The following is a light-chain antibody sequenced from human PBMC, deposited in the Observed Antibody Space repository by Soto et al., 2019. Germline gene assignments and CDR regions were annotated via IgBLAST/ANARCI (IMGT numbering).Light chain of an antibody. Sequence: DIRMTQSPSTLSASIGDRVTITFLASQSIDKWLAWHQQKPGKAPKLLIYDASSLQSGVPPRFSGSGSGTEFTLTIRSLQPDDIATYYCQQYSSYSAWTFGEGTKVDIK. CDR1: QSIDKW. CDR2: DAS. CDR3: QQYSSYSAWT. V-gene: IGKV1-5*01. J-gene: IGKJ1*01.